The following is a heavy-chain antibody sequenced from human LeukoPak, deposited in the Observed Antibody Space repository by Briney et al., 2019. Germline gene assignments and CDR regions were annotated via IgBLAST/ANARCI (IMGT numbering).Heavy chain of an antibody. J-gene: IGHJ4*02. V-gene: IGHV4-31*03. CDR2: IYYSGST. Sequence: PSQTLSLTCTVSGGSIRSGCYYWSWVRQHPGKGLGWIGYIYYSGSTYYNPSLKSRVTISVDTSKNQFSLKLSSVTAADTAVYYCARETYYYDSSGYSYYFDYWGQGTLVTVSS. D-gene: IGHD3-22*01. CDR1: GGSIRSGCYY. CDR3: ARETYYYDSSGYSYYFDY.